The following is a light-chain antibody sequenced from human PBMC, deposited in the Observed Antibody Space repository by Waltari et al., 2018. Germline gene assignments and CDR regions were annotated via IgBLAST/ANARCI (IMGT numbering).Light chain of an antibody. J-gene: IGKJ2*01. CDR2: KTA. CDR1: QSITTW. Sequence: DIQMTQSPSTLSASVGDRVIITCRASQSITTWVAWYQQKPGKAPKLLIYKTANLESGVPSRFSGSGSGTEFTLTISSLQPDDFATYYCQHYNSYSGDTFGQGNKLEI. CDR3: QHYNSYSGDT. V-gene: IGKV1-5*03.